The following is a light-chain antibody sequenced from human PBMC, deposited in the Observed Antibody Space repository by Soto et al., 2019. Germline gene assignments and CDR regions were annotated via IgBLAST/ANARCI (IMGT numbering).Light chain of an antibody. CDR1: QSVSSGY. CDR3: QQYGSSPLT. V-gene: IGKV3-20*01. Sequence: DIVLTQSPGTLSLSPGERATLSCRASQSVSSGYLAWYQQKPGQAPRLLIYGASSRATGIPDRFSGGGSGTDFTLTVSRLEPEGFAVYYCQQYGSSPLTFGGGTKVDIK. CDR2: GAS. J-gene: IGKJ4*01.